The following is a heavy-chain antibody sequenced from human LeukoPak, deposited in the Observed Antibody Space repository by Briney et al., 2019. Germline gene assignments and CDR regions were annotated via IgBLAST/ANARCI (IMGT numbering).Heavy chain of an antibody. J-gene: IGHJ6*01. CDR3: ARGSEGYCSGGGCYYGMDV. Sequence: GGSLRLSCAVSGITLSNYGMSWVRQAPGKGLEWVAGLSGSGGGTNYADSVKGRFTISRDNAKNTLYLQMNSLRAEDTAVYYCARGSEGYCSGGGCYYGMDVWGQGTTVTVSS. CDR2: LSGSGGGT. V-gene: IGHV3-23*01. D-gene: IGHD2-15*01. CDR1: GITLSNYG.